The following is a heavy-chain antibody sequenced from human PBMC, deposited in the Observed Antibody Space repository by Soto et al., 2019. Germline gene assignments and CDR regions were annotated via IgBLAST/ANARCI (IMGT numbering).Heavy chain of an antibody. CDR2: INPNSGGT. V-gene: IGHV1-2*04. CDR1: GYTFTGYY. J-gene: IGHJ6*02. D-gene: IGHD1-26*01. Sequence: SVKVSCKASGYTFTGYYMHWVRQAPGQGGEWMGWINPNSGGTNYAQNFQGWVTMTMDTSISTAYMELSRLRSDDTAVYYCARAGSVDDWATDSYGMDAWGQGNTVTVS. CDR3: ARAGSVDDWATDSYGMDA.